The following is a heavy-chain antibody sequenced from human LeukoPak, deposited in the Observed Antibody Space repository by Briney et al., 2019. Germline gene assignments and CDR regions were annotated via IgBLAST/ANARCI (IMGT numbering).Heavy chain of an antibody. CDR3: ARAGKIYYYYMDV. J-gene: IGHJ6*03. CDR1: GFTFSSYS. CDR2: ISSSGSTI. Sequence: GGSLRLSCAASGFTFSSYSMNWVRQAPGKGLEWVSYISSSGSTIYYADSVKGRFTISRDNAKNSLYLQMNSLRAEDTAVYYCARAGKIYYYYMDVWGKGTTVTVSS. V-gene: IGHV3-48*04. D-gene: IGHD3-10*01.